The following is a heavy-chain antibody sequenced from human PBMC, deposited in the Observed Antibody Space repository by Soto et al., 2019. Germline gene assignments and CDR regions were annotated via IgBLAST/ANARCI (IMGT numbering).Heavy chain of an antibody. D-gene: IGHD5-18*01. CDR2: ISAYNGNT. CDR3: ASSLLVGYGLEGESD. V-gene: IGHV1-18*01. Sequence: QVQLVQSGAEVKKPGASVKVSCKASGYTFTSYGISWVRQAPGQGLEWMGWISAYNGNTNYAQKLQGRVTMTTDTTTSTAYMELRSLMSDDTAVYYCASSLLVGYGLEGESDWGQGTLVTVSS. J-gene: IGHJ4*02. CDR1: GYTFTSYG.